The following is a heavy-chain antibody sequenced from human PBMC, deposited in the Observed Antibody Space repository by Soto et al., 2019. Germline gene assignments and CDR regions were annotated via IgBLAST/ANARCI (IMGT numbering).Heavy chain of an antibody. V-gene: IGHV1-69*05. Sequence: SVKVSCKASGGTFSSYAISWVRQAPGQGLEWMGGIIPIFGTANYAQKFQGRVTMTTDTSTSTAYMELRSLRSDDTAVYYCASQGIKGYSSSWSNYYYYYGMDVWGQGTTVTVSS. CDR1: GGTFSSYA. J-gene: IGHJ6*02. D-gene: IGHD6-13*01. CDR3: ASQGIKGYSSSWSNYYYYYGMDV. CDR2: IIPIFGTA.